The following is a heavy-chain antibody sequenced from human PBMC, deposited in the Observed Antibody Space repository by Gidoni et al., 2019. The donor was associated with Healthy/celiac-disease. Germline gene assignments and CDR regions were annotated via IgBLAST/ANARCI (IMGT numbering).Heavy chain of an antibody. V-gene: IGHV3-30*18. CDR3: AKDLEYYDILTGYYNDYYYGMDV. J-gene: IGHJ6*02. CDR1: GFTFRSYR. Sequence: QVQLVESGGGVVQPGRSLRLSCAASGFTFRSYRMPWVRQAPGKGLEWVAVISYDGSNKYYADSVKGRFTISRDNSKNTLYLQMNSLRAEDTAVYYCAKDLEYYDILTGYYNDYYYGMDVWGQGTTVTVSS. CDR2: ISYDGSNK. D-gene: IGHD3-9*01.